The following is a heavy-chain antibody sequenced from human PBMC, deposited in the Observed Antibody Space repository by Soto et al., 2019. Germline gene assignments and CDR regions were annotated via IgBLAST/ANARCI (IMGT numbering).Heavy chain of an antibody. CDR2: ISGSGGST. D-gene: IGHD3-10*01. CDR3: AKDLLLWFGEYTFGDY. CDR1: GFTFSSYA. V-gene: IGHV3-23*01. J-gene: IGHJ4*02. Sequence: HPGGSLRLSCAASGFTFSSYAMSWVRQAPGKGLEWVSAISGSGGSTYYADSVKGRFTISRDNSNNTLYLQMNSLRAEDTAVYYCAKDLLLWFGEYTFGDYWGQGTLVTVSS.